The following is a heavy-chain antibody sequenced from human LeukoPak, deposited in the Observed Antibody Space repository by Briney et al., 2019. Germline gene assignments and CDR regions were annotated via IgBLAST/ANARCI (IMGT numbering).Heavy chain of an antibody. V-gene: IGHV4-34*01. Sequence: SETLSLTCAVYGGSFSGYYWSWIRQPPGKGLEWIGEINHSGSTNYNPSLKSRVTISVDTSKNQFSLKLSSVTAADTAVYYCARSTRGYFDYWGEGTLVTVSS. J-gene: IGHJ4*02. CDR2: INHSGST. CDR1: GGSFSGYY. D-gene: IGHD2-2*01. CDR3: ARSTRGYFDY.